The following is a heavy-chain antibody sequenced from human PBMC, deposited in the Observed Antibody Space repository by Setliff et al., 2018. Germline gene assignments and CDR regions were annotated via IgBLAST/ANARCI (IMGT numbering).Heavy chain of an antibody. D-gene: IGHD3-10*01. J-gene: IGHJ3*02. CDR3: ARGPKFDGEAFDI. Sequence: ASVKVSCKASGYTFTSYGISWVRQAPGQGLEWMGWISAYNGNTNYAQKLQGRVTMTTDTSTSTAYMELRSLTPDDSAVYYCARGPKFDGEAFDIWGQGTMVTVSS. CDR2: ISAYNGNT. V-gene: IGHV1-18*01. CDR1: GYTFTSYG.